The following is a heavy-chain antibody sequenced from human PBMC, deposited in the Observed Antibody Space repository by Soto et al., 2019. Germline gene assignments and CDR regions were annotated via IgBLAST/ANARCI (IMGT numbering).Heavy chain of an antibody. CDR1: GGSISSSSYY. D-gene: IGHD3-16*02. Sequence: PSETLSLTCTVSGGSISSSSYYWGWIRQPPGKGLEWIGSIYYSGSTYYNPSLKSRVTISVDTSKNQFSLKLSSVTAADTAVYYCARHIXQFRDYDYVWGSYRFDYWGQGTLVTVSS. CDR2: IYYSGST. J-gene: IGHJ4*02. CDR3: ARHIXQFRDYDYVWGSYRFDY. V-gene: IGHV4-39*01.